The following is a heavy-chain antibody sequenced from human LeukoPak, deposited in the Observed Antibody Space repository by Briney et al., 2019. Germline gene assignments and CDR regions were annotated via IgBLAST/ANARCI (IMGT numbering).Heavy chain of an antibody. CDR3: AKDIFSLYYYYMDV. J-gene: IGHJ6*03. CDR2: ISWNSGSI. Sequence: GGSLRLSCAASGFTFDDYAMHWVRQAPGKGLEWVSGISWNSGSIGYADSVKGRFTISRDNAKNSLYLQMNSLRAEDMALYYCAKDIFSLYYYYMDVWGKGTTVTVSS. CDR1: GFTFDDYA. D-gene: IGHD2/OR15-2a*01. V-gene: IGHV3-9*03.